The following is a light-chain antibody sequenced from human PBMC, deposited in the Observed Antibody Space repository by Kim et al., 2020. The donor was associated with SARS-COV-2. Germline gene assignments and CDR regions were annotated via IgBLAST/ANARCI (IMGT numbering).Light chain of an antibody. CDR3: QVWDSSSDHWV. CDR1: KIGSKS. J-gene: IGLJ3*02. V-gene: IGLV3-21*01. CDR2: YES. Sequence: PGKTARITCGGNKIGSKSVRWYQKKPGQAPVLVIYYESDRASGIAERFSGSNSGNTATLTNSRVEAGDEADYYCQVWDSSSDHWVFGGGTQLTVL.